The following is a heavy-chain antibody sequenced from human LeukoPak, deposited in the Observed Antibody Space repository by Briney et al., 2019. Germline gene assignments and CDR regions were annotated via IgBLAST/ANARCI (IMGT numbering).Heavy chain of an antibody. CDR2: IYYSGST. CDR3: ARLPSGDYFHFDY. J-gene: IGHJ4*02. V-gene: IGHV4-59*08. D-gene: IGHD4-17*01. CDR1: GVSISSYY. Sequence: SETLSLTCTVSGVSISSYYWSWIRQPPGKGLEWIGYIYYSGSTNYNPSLKSRVTISVDTSKNQFSLKLSSVTAADTAVYYCARLPSGDYFHFDYWGQGTLVTVSS.